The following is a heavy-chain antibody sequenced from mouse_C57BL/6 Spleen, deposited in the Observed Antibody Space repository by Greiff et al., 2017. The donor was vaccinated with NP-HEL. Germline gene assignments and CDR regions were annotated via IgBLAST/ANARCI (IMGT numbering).Heavy chain of an antibody. CDR1: GYTFTSYW. D-gene: IGHD2-3*01. CDR2: IHPNSGST. Sequence: VQLQQPGAELVKPGASVKLSCKASGYTFTSYWMHWVKQRPGQGLEWIGMIHPNSGSTNYNEKFKSKATLTVDKSSSTAYMQLSSLTSEDSAVYYCAFDGYYVGFAYWGQGTLVTVSA. J-gene: IGHJ3*01. V-gene: IGHV1-64*01. CDR3: AFDGYYVGFAY.